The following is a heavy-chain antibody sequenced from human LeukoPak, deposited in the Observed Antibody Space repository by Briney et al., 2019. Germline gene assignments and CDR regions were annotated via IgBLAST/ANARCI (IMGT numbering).Heavy chain of an antibody. V-gene: IGHV3-33*01. Sequence: GGSLRLSCAASGFTFSSYGMHWVRQAPGKGLEWVAVIWCDGSNKYYADSVKGRFTISRDNSKNTLYLQMNSLRAEDTAVYYCARNLDYYGSGSYSQPDYWGQGTLVTVSS. CDR1: GFTFSSYG. CDR3: ARNLDYYGSGSYSQPDY. CDR2: IWCDGSNK. D-gene: IGHD3-10*01. J-gene: IGHJ4*02.